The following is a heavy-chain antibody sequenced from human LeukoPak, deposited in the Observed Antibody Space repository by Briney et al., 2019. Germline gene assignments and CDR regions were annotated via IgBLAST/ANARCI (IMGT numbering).Heavy chain of an antibody. Sequence: GGPLRLSCAASGFTVSGTHMSWVRQAPGKGLEWVPAMYTGGTTYYADSVKGRFTISRDNSKNTLYLHMNSLRAEDTAVYYCAKDEVTSGGGLASWGQGTLVTVSS. J-gene: IGHJ4*02. V-gene: IGHV3-53*01. CDR1: GFTVSGTH. CDR3: AKDEVTSGGGLAS. CDR2: MYTGGTT. D-gene: IGHD2-21*02.